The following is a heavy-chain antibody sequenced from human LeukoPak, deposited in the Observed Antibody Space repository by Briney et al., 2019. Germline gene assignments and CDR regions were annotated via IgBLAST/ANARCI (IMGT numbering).Heavy chain of an antibody. CDR2: INSNSGGT. J-gene: IGHJ3*02. CDR3: ARGYYDSSGYGTDAFDI. D-gene: IGHD3-22*01. CDR1: GYTFTGYY. V-gene: IGHV1-2*02. Sequence: ASVKVSCKASGYTFTGYYMHWVRQAPGQGLEWMGWINSNSGGTNYAQKFQGRVTMTRDTSISTAYMELSRLRSDDTAVYYCARGYYDSSGYGTDAFDIWGQGTMVTVSS.